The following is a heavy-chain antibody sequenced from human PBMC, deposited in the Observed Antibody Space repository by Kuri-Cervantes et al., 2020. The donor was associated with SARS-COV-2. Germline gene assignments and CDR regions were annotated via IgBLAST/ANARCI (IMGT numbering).Heavy chain of an antibody. V-gene: IGHV3-48*03. Sequence: GESLKISCAASGFTFSSYEMNWVRQAPGKGLEWVSYISSSGSTIYYADSVKGRFTISRDNAKNSLYLQMNSLRAEDTALYYCAKVFYGSGSYREYYFDYWGQGTLVTVSS. D-gene: IGHD3-10*01. CDR2: ISSSGSTI. J-gene: IGHJ4*02. CDR1: GFTFSSYE. CDR3: AKVFYGSGSYREYYFDY.